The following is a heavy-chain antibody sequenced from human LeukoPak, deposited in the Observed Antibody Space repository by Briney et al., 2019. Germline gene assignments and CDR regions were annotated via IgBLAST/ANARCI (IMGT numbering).Heavy chain of an antibody. CDR1: GGSISSYY. J-gene: IGHJ4*02. V-gene: IGHV4-59*01. CDR2: IYYSGST. Sequence: SETLSLTCTVSGGSISSYYWSWIRQPPGKGLEWIGYIYYSGSTNYNPSLKSRVTISVDTSKNQFSLKLSSVTAADTAVYYCARTPAEEGYYDSSGYVDHWGQGTLVTVSS. CDR3: ARTPAEEGYYDSSGYVDH. D-gene: IGHD3-22*01.